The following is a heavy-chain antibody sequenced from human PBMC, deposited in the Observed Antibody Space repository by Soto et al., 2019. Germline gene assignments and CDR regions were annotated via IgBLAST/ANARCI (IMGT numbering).Heavy chain of an antibody. Sequence: GGSLRLSCAASGFTLRSYWMSWVRQAPGKGLEWVSSISSTTNYIYYGDSMKGRFAISRDNAKNSLYLEMNSLRAEDTAVYYCARESEDLTSNFDYWGQGTLVTVSS. V-gene: IGHV3-21*06. CDR3: ARESEDLTSNFDY. CDR1: GFTLRSYW. CDR2: ISSTTNYI. J-gene: IGHJ4*02.